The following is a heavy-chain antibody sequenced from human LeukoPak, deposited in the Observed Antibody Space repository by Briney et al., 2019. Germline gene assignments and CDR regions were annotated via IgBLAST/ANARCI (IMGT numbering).Heavy chain of an antibody. CDR1: GYTFTSND. J-gene: IGHJ4*02. CDR3: ARGPPNWGYDY. CDR2: MSPNSGDT. Sequence: ASVKVSCKASGYTFTSNDFNWVRQATGQRPEWMGWMSPNSGDTGYAQKFQDRVTMTRNTSISTAYMELSSLRSDDTAVYYCARGPPNWGYDYWGPGTLVTVSS. D-gene: IGHD7-27*01. V-gene: IGHV1-8*01.